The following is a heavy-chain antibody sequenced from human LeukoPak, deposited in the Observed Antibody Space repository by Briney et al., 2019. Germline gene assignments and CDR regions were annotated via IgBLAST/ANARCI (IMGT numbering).Heavy chain of an antibody. CDR2: ISWNSGSI. D-gene: IGHD3-10*01. J-gene: IGHJ3*02. V-gene: IGHV3-9*03. CDR3: VRRGMNDAFDI. Sequence: GGSLRLSCAASGFTLDDYAMHGVRHPPGKGLEGGSGISWNSGSIAYADSVKGRFTISRDDAKNSLYLQMNSLRGEDMALYYCVRRGMNDAFDIWGQGTMVVVSS. CDR1: GFTLDDYA.